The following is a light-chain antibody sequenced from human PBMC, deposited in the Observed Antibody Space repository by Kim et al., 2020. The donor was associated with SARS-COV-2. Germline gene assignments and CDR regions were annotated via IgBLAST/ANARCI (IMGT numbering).Light chain of an antibody. CDR1: QDINTW. CDR2: GAS. CDR3: QQANSFPPWT. J-gene: IGKJ1*01. Sequence: ASVGARVTITCRASQDINTWLGWYQQKPGKARKLLIYGASNLQSGVPSRFSGSGSGTDFTLTISRLQPDDCATYYCQQANSFPPWTFGQGTKVEI. V-gene: IGKV1-12*01.